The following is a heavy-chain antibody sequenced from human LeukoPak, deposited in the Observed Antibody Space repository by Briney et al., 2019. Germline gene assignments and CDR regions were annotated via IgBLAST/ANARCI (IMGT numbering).Heavy chain of an antibody. CDR1: GFTFSSYS. D-gene: IGHD1-26*01. V-gene: IGHV3-30*04. J-gene: IGHJ4*02. CDR2: ISYDGRKK. Sequence: GGSLRLSCAGSGFTFSSYSMHWVRQAPGKGLEWVAIISYDGRKKYYADSVKGRFTISRDNSKNTLYLQMNSLRAEDTAAYYCAKDLGRYRNNYFDYWGQGTLVTVSS. CDR3: AKDLGRYRNNYFDY.